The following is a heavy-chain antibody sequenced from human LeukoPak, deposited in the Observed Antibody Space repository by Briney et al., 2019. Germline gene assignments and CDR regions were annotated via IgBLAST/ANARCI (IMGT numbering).Heavy chain of an antibody. CDR3: ALLAVASDFDY. V-gene: IGHV3-48*03. D-gene: IGHD6-19*01. J-gene: IGHJ4*02. Sequence: GGSLRLSCAVSGFPFSIYEMNWVRQAPGKGLEWVSNIGSSGTTIYYADSVMGRFSISRDNSKNSLYLQMNSLRVEDTAVYYCALLAVASDFDYWGQGALVTVSS. CDR2: IGSSGTTI. CDR1: GFPFSIYE.